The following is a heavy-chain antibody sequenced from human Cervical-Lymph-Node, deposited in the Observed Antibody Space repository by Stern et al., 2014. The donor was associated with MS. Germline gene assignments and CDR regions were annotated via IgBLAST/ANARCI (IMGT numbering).Heavy chain of an antibody. CDR1: GDTLSEIS. J-gene: IGHJ6*02. Sequence: QVQLVQSGAEVKKPGASVKVSCKVSGDTLSEISMHWVRQAPGKGLEWMGGFDPQHGETLYAQKLQGRVTMAEDRSTDTAYMELSSLRSEDTAMYYCATHRGRVTYYYGMDVWGQGTTVTVSS. D-gene: IGHD2-21*02. CDR3: ATHRGRVTYYYGMDV. CDR2: FDPQHGET. V-gene: IGHV1-24*01.